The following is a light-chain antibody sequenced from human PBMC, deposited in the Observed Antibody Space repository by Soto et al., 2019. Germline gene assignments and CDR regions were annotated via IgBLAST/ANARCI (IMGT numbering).Light chain of an antibody. CDR2: GAS. CDR3: QQRHNWLT. V-gene: IGKV3-11*01. J-gene: IGKJ4*01. Sequence: IVLTQSPATLYLSPGERATLSCRARQTVSTHLSWYQHKPGQAPRLLIYGASNRATGIPARFSGSGSGTDFTLTISSLEPEDSAVYYCQQRHNWLTFGGGTKVEIK. CDR1: QTVSTH.